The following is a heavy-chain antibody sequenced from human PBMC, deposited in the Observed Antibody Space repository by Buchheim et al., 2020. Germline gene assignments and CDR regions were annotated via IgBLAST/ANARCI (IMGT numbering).Heavy chain of an antibody. V-gene: IGHV3-11*01. Sequence: QVQLVESGGGLVKPGGSLRLSCAASGFTFSDYYMNWIRQAPGKGLEWVSYISSSDGTISYADSVKGRFTISRDNVKNSLYQQVDSLRVEDTAVYYCARATVRNLAGYYGMDVWGQGAT. J-gene: IGHJ6*02. CDR1: GFTFSDYY. CDR2: ISSSDGTI. CDR3: ARATVRNLAGYYGMDV. D-gene: IGHD6-13*01.